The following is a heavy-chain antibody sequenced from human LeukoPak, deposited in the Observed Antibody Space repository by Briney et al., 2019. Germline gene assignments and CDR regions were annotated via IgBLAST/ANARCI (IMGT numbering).Heavy chain of an antibody. CDR2: IYYSGST. D-gene: IGHD1-26*01. CDR3: ARGMRSYSFDY. Sequence: SETLSLTCTVSGGSISSYYRSWIRQPPGKGLEWIGYIYYSGSTNYNPSLKSRVTISVDTSKDQFSLKLSSVTAADTAVYYCARGMRSYSFDYWGQGTLVTVSS. J-gene: IGHJ4*02. V-gene: IGHV4-59*01. CDR1: GGSISSYY.